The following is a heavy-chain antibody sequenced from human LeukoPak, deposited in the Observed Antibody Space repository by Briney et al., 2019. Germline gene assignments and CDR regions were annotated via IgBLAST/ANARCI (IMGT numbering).Heavy chain of an antibody. D-gene: IGHD3-22*01. Sequence: ASVKVSCKASGYTFTSYYMHWVRQAPGQGLEWMGIMNPSGGSTSYAQKFQGRVTMTRDTSTSTVYMELSSLRSEDTAVYYCARANKYYDSSGIEYFQHWGQGTLVTVSS. CDR1: GYTFTSYY. CDR3: ARANKYYDSSGIEYFQH. CDR2: MNPSGGST. V-gene: IGHV1-46*01. J-gene: IGHJ1*01.